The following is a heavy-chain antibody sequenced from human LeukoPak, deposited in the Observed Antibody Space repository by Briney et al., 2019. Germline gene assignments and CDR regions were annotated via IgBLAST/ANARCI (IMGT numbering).Heavy chain of an antibody. D-gene: IGHD6-13*01. J-gene: IGHJ4*02. CDR1: GYSISSGYY. CDR3: ARTSSSFYNFFDY. CDR2: IYYRGGT. V-gene: IGHV4-61*01. Sequence: SETLSLTCAVSGYSISSGYYWTWIRQPPGKGLEWIGYIYYRGGTNYNPSLKSRVTISVDTSENQFSLKLSSVTAADTAVYYCARTSSSFYNFFDYWGQGTLVTVSS.